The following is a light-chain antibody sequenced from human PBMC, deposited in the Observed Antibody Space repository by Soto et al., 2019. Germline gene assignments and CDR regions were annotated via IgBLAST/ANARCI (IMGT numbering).Light chain of an antibody. J-gene: IGKJ1*01. Sequence: DVQMTQSPSSLSASVGDRVTITGGASQSIKKSLNWYQQKPGKAPKLLIYAASRLQSGVPSKFSGSGSGTDFTLTITGLHPEDIATYFCQESYSTPTTFGQGTKVDIK. CDR2: AAS. CDR3: QESYSTPTT. V-gene: IGKV1-39*01. CDR1: QSIKKS.